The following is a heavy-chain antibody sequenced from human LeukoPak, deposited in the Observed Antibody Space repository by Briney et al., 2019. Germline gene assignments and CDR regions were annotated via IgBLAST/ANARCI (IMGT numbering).Heavy chain of an antibody. V-gene: IGHV3-74*01. J-gene: IGHJ4*02. CDR1: GFTFSSYW. CDR3: ARALYYDILTNYQTHTYYFDY. D-gene: IGHD3-9*01. CDR2: INSDGSST. Sequence: PGGSLRLSCAASGFTFSSYWMHWVRQAPGKGLVWVSRINSDGSSTTYADSVKGRFTISRDNAKNSLYLQMNSLRAEDTAVYYCARALYYDILTNYQTHTYYFDYWGQGTLLTVSS.